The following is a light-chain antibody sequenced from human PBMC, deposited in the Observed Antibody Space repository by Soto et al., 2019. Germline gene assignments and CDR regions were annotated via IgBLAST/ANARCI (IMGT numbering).Light chain of an antibody. Sequence: QSALTQPASVSGSPGQTIIISCTGSRSDIGGYNSVSWYQQHPGKAPKLILFDVTNRASKIPDRFSGSKSGNTASLTIFGLQAEDGADYYCSSYSSGNTLVLFGGGTKLTVL. CDR2: DVT. CDR3: SSYSSGNTLVL. J-gene: IGLJ3*02. CDR1: RSDIGGYNS. V-gene: IGLV2-14*03.